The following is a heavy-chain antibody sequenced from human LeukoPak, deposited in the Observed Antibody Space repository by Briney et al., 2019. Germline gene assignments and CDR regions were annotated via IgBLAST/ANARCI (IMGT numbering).Heavy chain of an antibody. CDR3: ARLRRDGYNNHYYFDY. CDR2: IYASGST. CDR1: GDSISDFY. Sequence: SETLSLICTVSGDSISDFYWSWIRQPAGKGLEWIGRIYASGSTNYNPSLKSRVTMSVDTSKNQFSLRLSSVTAADTAMYYCARLRRDGYNNHYYFDYWGQGTLVTVSS. V-gene: IGHV4-4*07. D-gene: IGHD5-24*01. J-gene: IGHJ4*02.